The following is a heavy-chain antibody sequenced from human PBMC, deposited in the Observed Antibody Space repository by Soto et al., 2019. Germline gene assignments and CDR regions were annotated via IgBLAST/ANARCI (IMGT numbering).Heavy chain of an antibody. Sequence: EVQLVESGGGLVKPGWSLRLTCAASGFTFSNAWMSWVRQAPGKGLEWVGRIKSKTVGGTTDYAAPVKGRFTISRDDSKTALELAMSRRNTDNTVVHYCTRDPSSTSHVYPPRYYYYMDVWGKGTTVTVSS. CDR2: IKSKTVGGTT. V-gene: IGHV3-15*01. CDR1: GFTFSNAW. CDR3: TRDPSSTSHVYPPRYYYYMDV. J-gene: IGHJ6*03. D-gene: IGHD2-2*01.